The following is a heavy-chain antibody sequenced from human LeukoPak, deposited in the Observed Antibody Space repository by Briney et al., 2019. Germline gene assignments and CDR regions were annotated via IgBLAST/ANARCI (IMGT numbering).Heavy chain of an antibody. J-gene: IGHJ4*02. Sequence: PSETLSLTCTVSTGSISSIRYYWDWLRQPPGKGLEWIASIYYTGTTHYNPSLKSRFTKSVDTSKNQFSRKLSSVTTADTAVYYCARDQAAVISFDYWGQGNLVTVSS. CDR3: ARDQAAVISFDY. CDR1: TGSISSIRYY. D-gene: IGHD3-10*01. V-gene: IGHV4-39*07. CDR2: IYYTGTT.